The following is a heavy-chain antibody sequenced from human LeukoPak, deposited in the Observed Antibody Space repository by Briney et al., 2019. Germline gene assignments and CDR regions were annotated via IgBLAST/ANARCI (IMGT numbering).Heavy chain of an antibody. V-gene: IGHV3-23*01. CDR1: GFTFSSYA. J-gene: IGHJ6*03. CDR3: AKHTMVRGVSYYYYYMDV. Sequence: GGSLRLSCAASGFTFSSYAMSWVRQAPGKGLEWVSAISGSGGSTYYADSVKGRFAISRDNSKNTLYLQMNSLRAEDTAVYYCAKHTMVRGVSYYYYYMDVWGKGTTVTVSS. CDR2: ISGSGGST. D-gene: IGHD3-10*01.